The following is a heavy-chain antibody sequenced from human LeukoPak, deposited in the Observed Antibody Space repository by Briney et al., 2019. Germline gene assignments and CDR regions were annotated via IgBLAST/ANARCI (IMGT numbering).Heavy chain of an antibody. V-gene: IGHV4-39*02. CDR3: AKDYPRYQLLVQVDY. CDR1: GGSISSSSYY. CDR2: IYYSGST. Sequence: SETLSLTCTVSGGSISSSSYYWGWIRQPPGKGLEWIGSIYYSGSTYYNPSLKSRVTISVDTSKNQFSLKLSSVTAADTAVYYCAKDYPRYQLLVQVDYWGQGTLVTVSS. D-gene: IGHD2-2*01. J-gene: IGHJ4*02.